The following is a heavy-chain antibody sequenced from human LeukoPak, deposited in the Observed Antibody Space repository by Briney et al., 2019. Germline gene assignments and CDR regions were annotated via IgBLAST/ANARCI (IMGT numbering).Heavy chain of an antibody. J-gene: IGHJ5*02. CDR3: GRGNKSFDP. Sequence: APVKVSCKASGGTFISYAISWVRQAPGQGLEWMGWINPNTGGTNYAQKFQGRVTMTKDTSINAAYMELNKLTSDDTAVYYCGRGNKSFDPWGQGTLVTVSS. CDR2: INPNTGGT. V-gene: IGHV1-2*02. CDR1: GGTFISYA.